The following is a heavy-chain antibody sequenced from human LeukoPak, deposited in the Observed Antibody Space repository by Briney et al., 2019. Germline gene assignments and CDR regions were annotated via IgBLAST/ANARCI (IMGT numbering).Heavy chain of an antibody. CDR2: IYYSGST. CDR3: ARVYCTNYVCYRVNLFDP. D-gene: IGHD2-8*01. J-gene: IGHJ5*02. CDR1: GGSISSYY. Sequence: PSETLSLTCTVSGGSISSYYWSWIRQPPGKGLEWIGYIYYSGSTNYNPSLKSRVTISVDTSKNQFSLKLSSVTAADTAVYYCARVYCTNYVCYRVNLFDPWSQGTLVTDSS. V-gene: IGHV4-59*01.